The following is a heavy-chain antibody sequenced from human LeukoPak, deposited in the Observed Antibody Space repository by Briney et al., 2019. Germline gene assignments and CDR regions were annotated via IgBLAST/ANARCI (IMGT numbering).Heavy chain of an antibody. CDR1: GYSISSGYY. CDR3: ARRTGGSFDY. V-gene: IGHV4-38-2*01. Sequence: SETLSLTCAVSGYSISSGYYCGWIRQPPGKGLEWIGSMYHGGSTYYNPSLKSRVTISVDTSKNQFSLKLSSVTAADTAVHYCARRTGGSFDYWGQGTLVTVSS. D-gene: IGHD3-16*01. CDR2: MYHGGST. J-gene: IGHJ4*02.